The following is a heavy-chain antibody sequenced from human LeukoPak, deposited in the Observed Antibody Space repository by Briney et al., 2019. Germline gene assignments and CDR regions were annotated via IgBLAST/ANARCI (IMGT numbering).Heavy chain of an antibody. CDR3: AREGSYGDWGQGFDY. V-gene: IGHV3-7*01. J-gene: IGHJ4*02. CDR2: IKQDGREK. CDR1: GFTFSSCW. Sequence: GGSLRLSCAASGFTFSSCWMSWVRQAPGKGLEWVANIKQDGREKYYVDSVKGRFTIYRDNDKNSLYLQMNSLRAEDTAVYYCAREGSYGDWGQGFDYWGQGTLVTVSS. D-gene: IGHD4-17*01.